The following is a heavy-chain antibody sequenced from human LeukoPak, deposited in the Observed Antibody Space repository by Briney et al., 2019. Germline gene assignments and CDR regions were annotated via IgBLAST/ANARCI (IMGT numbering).Heavy chain of an antibody. D-gene: IGHD3-22*01. CDR3: ARERYYYDSSGYQGHYFDY. CDR1: GGSISSSYYY. CDR2: IYYSGST. Sequence: SETLSLTCTVSGGSISSSYYYWGWIRQPPGKGLEWIGSIYYSGSTYYNPSLKSRVTISVDRSKNQFSLKLSSVTAADTAVYYCARERYYYDSSGYQGHYFDYWGQGTLVTVSS. V-gene: IGHV4-39*07. J-gene: IGHJ4*02.